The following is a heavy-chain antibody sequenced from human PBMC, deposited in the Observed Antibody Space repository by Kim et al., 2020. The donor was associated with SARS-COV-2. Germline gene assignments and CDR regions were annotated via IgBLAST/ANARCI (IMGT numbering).Heavy chain of an antibody. CDR1: GFTFNNFA. V-gene: IGHV3-30*04. D-gene: IGHD2-8*01. J-gene: IGHJ4*02. CDR2: ISYEGSLK. Sequence: GGSLRLSCAASGFTFNNFALHWVRQAPGKGLEWVSAISYEGSLKYYTDSVRGRFTISRDSSKSTLYLQMNSLRVEDTATYYCARDKGIRAIGRPLPGVYWGQGTLVTVSS. CDR3: ARDKGIRAIGRPLPGVY.